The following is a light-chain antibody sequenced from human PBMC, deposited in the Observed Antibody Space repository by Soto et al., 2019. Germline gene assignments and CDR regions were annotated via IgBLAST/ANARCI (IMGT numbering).Light chain of an antibody. CDR2: DVS. Sequence: QSALTQPRSVSGSPGQSVTISCTGTSSDVGGYNYVSWYQQHPGKAPKLMIYDVSKRPSGVPDRFSGSKSGNTASLTISGLQAEDEADYYCCSYAGSYTLGVFGGGTKQTVL. CDR3: CSYAGSYTLGV. J-gene: IGLJ2*01. CDR1: SSDVGGYNY. V-gene: IGLV2-11*01.